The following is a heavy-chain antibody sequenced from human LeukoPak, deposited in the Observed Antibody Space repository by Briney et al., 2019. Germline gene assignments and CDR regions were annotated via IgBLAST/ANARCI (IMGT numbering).Heavy chain of an antibody. Sequence: GGSLRLSCAASGFTFSDYWMTWVRQAPGKGLERLANIKTDGSEKYYVDSVKGRFTISRDNANNSLYLQTNSLRVEATAVYFCASYLYWWSDLGFWGQGTLVTVSS. CDR2: IKTDGSEK. CDR3: ASYLYWWSDLGF. CDR1: GFTFSDYW. D-gene: IGHD2-8*02. V-gene: IGHV3-7*01. J-gene: IGHJ4*02.